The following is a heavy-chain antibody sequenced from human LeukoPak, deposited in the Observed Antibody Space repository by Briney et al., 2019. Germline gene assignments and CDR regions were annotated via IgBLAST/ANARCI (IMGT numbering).Heavy chain of an antibody. Sequence: GGSLTLSCVGSRFSCYEHAMHWLRQAPGQGLEGVTDLGGSGTTTDYAVSGKGRFTISRDNSKNTLYLQMNSLRDEDTAVYYCAKDSHWILFDDWGQGTLVTVSS. D-gene: IGHD2-2*03. V-gene: IGHV3-23*01. CDR2: LGGSGTTT. J-gene: IGHJ4*02. CDR1: RFSCYEHA. CDR3: AKDSHWILFDD.